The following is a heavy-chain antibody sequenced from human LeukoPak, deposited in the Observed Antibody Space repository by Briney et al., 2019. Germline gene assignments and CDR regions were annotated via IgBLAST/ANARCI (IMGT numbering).Heavy chain of an antibody. CDR2: IYYSGST. V-gene: IGHV4-59*08. CDR3: ARHGIYDSTGYFYAY. Sequence: PSETLSLTCTVSGGSISSYYWSWIRQPPGKGLEWIGYIYYSGSTNYNPSLKSRVTISVDTSRNQFSLKLSSVTAADTAIYYCARHGIYDSTGYFYAYWGQGTLVTVSS. J-gene: IGHJ4*02. D-gene: IGHD3-22*01. CDR1: GGSISSYY.